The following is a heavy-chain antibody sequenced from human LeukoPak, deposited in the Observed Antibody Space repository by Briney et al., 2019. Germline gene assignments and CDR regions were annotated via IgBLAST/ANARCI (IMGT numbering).Heavy chain of an antibody. CDR1: GFTFSSYG. CDR3: ALIAAAGYFDY. CDR2: ISYDGSNK. Sequence: GGSLRLSCAASGFTFSSYGMHWVRQAPGKGLEWVAVISYDGSNKYFADSVKGRFTISRDNSKNTLYLQMNSLRAEDTAVYYCALIAAAGYFDYWGQGTLVTVSS. J-gene: IGHJ4*02. D-gene: IGHD6-13*01. V-gene: IGHV3-30*03.